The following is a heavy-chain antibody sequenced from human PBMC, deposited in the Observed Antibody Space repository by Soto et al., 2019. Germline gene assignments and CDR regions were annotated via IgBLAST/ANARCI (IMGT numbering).Heavy chain of an antibody. CDR2: ISSSSSYI. CDR3: AKESGRRKPFDF. V-gene: IGHV3-21*04. CDR1: GLTFSSYS. J-gene: IGHJ4*01. Sequence: GGSLRLSCAASGLTFSSYSMNWVRQAPGKGLEWVSSISSSSSYIYYADSVKGRFTISRDNSKNTLYLQMNSLRAEDTAVYYCAKESGRRKPFDFWGQGTLVTVSS.